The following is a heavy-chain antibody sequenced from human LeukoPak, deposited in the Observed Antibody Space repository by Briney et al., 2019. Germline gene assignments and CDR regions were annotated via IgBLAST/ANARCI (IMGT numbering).Heavy chain of an antibody. CDR1: GGSVSSGSYY. Sequence: PSETLSLTCTVSGGSVSSGSYYWSWIRQPPGKGLEWIGYIYDSGNTNYNPSLKSRVTISIDTSKNQFSLKLSSVTAADTAVYYCARCAARGITVADIWGQGRMVTVSS. D-gene: IGHD1-14*01. V-gene: IGHV4-61*01. CDR3: ARCAARGITVADI. J-gene: IGHJ3*02. CDR2: IYDSGNT.